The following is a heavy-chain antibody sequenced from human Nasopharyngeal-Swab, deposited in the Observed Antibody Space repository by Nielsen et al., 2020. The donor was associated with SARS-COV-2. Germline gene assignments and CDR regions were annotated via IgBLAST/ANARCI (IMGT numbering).Heavy chain of an antibody. CDR2: IYSGGST. CDR1: GFTVSSNY. CDR3: ARYSSSWYYFDY. Sequence: GGSLRLSCAASGFTVSSNYMSWVRQAPGKGLEWVSVIYSGGSTYYADSVKGRFTISRDNSKNTLYLQMNSLRAEGTAVYYCARYSSSWYYFDYWGQGTLVTVSS. J-gene: IGHJ4*02. D-gene: IGHD6-13*01. V-gene: IGHV3-66*02.